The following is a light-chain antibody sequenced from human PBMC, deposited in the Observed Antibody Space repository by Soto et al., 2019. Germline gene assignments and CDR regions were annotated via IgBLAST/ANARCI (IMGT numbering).Light chain of an antibody. CDR1: QSITAS. V-gene: IGKV1-5*01. CDR3: QQYDYSRT. Sequence: GDSVTITCRASQSITASLAWYQQKPGEAPKLLIYDVSNLESGVPSRFSGSGSGTQFSLTIRSLQPDDFATYYCQQYDYSRTFGQGTKVDIK. CDR2: DVS. J-gene: IGKJ1*01.